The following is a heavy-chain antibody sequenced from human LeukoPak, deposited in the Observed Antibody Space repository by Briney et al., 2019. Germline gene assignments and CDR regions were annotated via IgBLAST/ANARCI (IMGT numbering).Heavy chain of an antibody. J-gene: IGHJ4*02. CDR1: GFTVSSNY. CDR3: ARLTGEFGYYFDY. D-gene: IGHD7-27*01. CDR2: IYSGGST. Sequence: GGSLRLSCAASGFTVSSNYMSWVRRAPGKGLEWVSVIYSGGSTYYADSVKGRFTISRDNSKNTLYLQMNSLRAEDTAVYYCARLTGEFGYYFDYWGQGTLVTVSS. V-gene: IGHV3-66*02.